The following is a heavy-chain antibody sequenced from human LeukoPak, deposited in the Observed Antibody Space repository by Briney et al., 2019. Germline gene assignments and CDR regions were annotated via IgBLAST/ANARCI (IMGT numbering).Heavy chain of an antibody. V-gene: IGHV4-4*02. CDR1: GGSISSSNW. J-gene: IGHJ4*02. D-gene: IGHD3-22*01. CDR2: IYHSGST. Sequence: SGTLSLTCAVSGGSISSSNWWSWVRQPPGKGLEWIGEIYHSGSTNYNPSLKSRVTISVDKSKNQFSLKLSSVTAADTAVYYCARDVYYYDSGGYYYFDYWGQGTLVTVSS. CDR3: ARDVYYYDSGGYYYFDY.